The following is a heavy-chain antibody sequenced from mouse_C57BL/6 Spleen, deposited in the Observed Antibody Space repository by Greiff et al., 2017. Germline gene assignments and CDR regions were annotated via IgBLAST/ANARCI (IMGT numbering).Heavy chain of an antibody. CDR1: GYTFTSYW. CDR3: ARERGYGNYPYAMDY. D-gene: IGHD2-1*01. J-gene: IGHJ4*01. V-gene: IGHV1-53*01. CDR2: INPSNGGT. Sequence: QVQLKESGTELVKPGASVKLSCKASGYTFTSYWMHWVKQRPGQGLEWIGNINPSNGGTNYNEKFKSKATLTVDKSSSTAYMQLSSLTSEDSAVYYCARERGYGNYPYAMDYWGQGTSVTVSS.